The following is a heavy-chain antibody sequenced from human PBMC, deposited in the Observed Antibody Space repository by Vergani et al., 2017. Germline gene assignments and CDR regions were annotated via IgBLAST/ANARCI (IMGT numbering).Heavy chain of an antibody. Sequence: EVQLVESGGGFVPPGGSLRLSCEASGFTFSSYSMNWVRQAPGKGLEWVSYISSSSSTIYYAGSVKGRFTISRDNAKNSLYLQMNSLRAEDTAVYYCARGAHAFDIWGQGTMVTVSS. CDR3: ARGAHAFDI. J-gene: IGHJ3*02. CDR2: ISSSSSTI. V-gene: IGHV3-48*01. CDR1: GFTFSSYS.